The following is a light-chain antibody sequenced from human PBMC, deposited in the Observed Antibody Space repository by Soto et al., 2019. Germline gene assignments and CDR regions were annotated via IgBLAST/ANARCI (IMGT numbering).Light chain of an antibody. CDR3: QQYYSYPYT. CDR2: AAS. Sequence: AIRMTQSPSSFSASTGDRVTITCRASQGISSYLAWYQQKPGKAPKLLIYAASTLQSGVPSRFSGSGSGTDFTLTISCLQSEDFATYSCQQYYSYPYTFGQGTK. V-gene: IGKV1-8*01. J-gene: IGKJ2*01. CDR1: QGISSY.